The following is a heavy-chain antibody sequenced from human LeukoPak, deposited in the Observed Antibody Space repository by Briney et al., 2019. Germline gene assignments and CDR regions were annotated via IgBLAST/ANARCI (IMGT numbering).Heavy chain of an antibody. CDR2: IIPIFGTA. Sequence: SVKVSCKASGGTFSSYAISWVRQAPGQGLEWMGGIIPIFGTANYAQKFQGRVTITTDESTSTAYMELSSLRSEDTAVYYCARAHIVVVPAARSGLLVYDAFDIWGQGTMVTVSS. D-gene: IGHD2-2*01. J-gene: IGHJ3*02. CDR3: ARAHIVVVPAARSGLLVYDAFDI. V-gene: IGHV1-69*05. CDR1: GGTFSSYA.